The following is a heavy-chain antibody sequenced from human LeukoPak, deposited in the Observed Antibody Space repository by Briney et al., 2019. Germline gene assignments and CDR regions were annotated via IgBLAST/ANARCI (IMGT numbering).Heavy chain of an antibody. V-gene: IGHV3-9*01. Sequence: GGSLRLSCAASGFIFDDYAIHWVRQAPGKGLEWVSGISWNSGSIGYADSVKGRSTISRDNAKNSLYLQMNSLRAEDTALYYCAKGGAIAVAGPADYWGQGTLVTVSS. CDR1: GFIFDDYA. CDR2: ISWNSGSI. CDR3: AKGGAIAVAGPADY. J-gene: IGHJ4*02. D-gene: IGHD6-19*01.